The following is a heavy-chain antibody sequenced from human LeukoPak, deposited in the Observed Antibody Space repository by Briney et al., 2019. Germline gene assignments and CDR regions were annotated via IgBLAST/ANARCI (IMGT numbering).Heavy chain of an antibody. CDR1: GFTFSSYG. CDR3: ARASVWELNTYHPRPGYYFDY. Sequence: GGSLRLSCAASGFTFSSYGMHWVRQAPGKGLEWVAVIWYDGSNKYYADSVKGRFTISRDNSKNTLYLQMNSLRAEDTAVYYCARASVWELNTYHPRPGYYFDYWGQGALVTVSS. J-gene: IGHJ4*02. D-gene: IGHD1-26*01. CDR2: IWYDGSNK. V-gene: IGHV3-33*01.